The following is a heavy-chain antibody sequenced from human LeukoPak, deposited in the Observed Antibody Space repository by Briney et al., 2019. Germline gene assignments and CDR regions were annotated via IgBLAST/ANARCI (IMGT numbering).Heavy chain of an antibody. CDR2: IYSGGST. D-gene: IGHD3-22*01. J-gene: IGHJ4*02. CDR1: GFTVSSNY. CDR3: ARGYYDSSGYSAA. Sequence: GGSLRLSCAASGFTVSSNYMSWVRQAPGKGLEWVSVIYSGGSTYYADSVKGRFTISRDNSKNTLYLQMNSLRAEDTAVYYCARGYYDSSGYSAAWGQGTLVTVSS. V-gene: IGHV3-66*01.